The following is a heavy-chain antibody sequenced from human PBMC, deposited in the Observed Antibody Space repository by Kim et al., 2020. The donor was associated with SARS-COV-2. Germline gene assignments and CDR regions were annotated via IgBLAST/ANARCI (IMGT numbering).Heavy chain of an antibody. CDR1: GASLSSHY. Sequence: SETLSLTCTFSGASLSSHYWTWIRQPPGKGLEWIGYVYNSGNTNYNPSLKSRVTMSLDTSPNQISLKLTSVTAADTAVYYCSTYRRDGRYGSIDYWGQGT. CDR2: VYNSGNT. V-gene: IGHV4-59*08. D-gene: IGHD4-17*01. J-gene: IGHJ4*02. CDR3: STYRRDGRYGSIDY.